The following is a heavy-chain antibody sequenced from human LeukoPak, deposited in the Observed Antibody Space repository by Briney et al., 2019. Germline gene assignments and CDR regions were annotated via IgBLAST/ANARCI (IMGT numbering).Heavy chain of an antibody. Sequence: PSETLSLTCTVSGVSISSYYWSWIRQPPGKGLEWIGYIYYSGSTNYNPSLKSRVTISVDTSKNQFSLKLSSVTAADTAVYYCARLHLVRYYYYGMDVWGQGTTVTVSS. CDR2: IYYSGST. V-gene: IGHV4-59*08. J-gene: IGHJ6*02. CDR3: ARLHLVRYYYYGMDV. CDR1: GVSISSYY. D-gene: IGHD6-13*01.